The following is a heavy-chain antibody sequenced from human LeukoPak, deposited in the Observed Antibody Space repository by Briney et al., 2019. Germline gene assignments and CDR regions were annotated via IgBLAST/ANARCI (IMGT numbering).Heavy chain of an antibody. V-gene: IGHV3-23*01. Sequence: GGSLRLSCAASGFTFSSSAMSWVRQAPGKGLEWVSAISNNGGYTYYADSVQGRFTISRDNSKSTLCLQMNSLRAEDTAVYYCAKRLGYCSDGSCYFPYWGQGTLVTVSS. D-gene: IGHD2-15*01. CDR2: ISNNGGYT. CDR1: GFTFSSSA. CDR3: AKRLGYCSDGSCYFPY. J-gene: IGHJ4*02.